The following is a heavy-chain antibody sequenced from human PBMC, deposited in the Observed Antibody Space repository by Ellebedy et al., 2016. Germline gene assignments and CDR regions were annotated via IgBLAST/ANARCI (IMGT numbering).Heavy chain of an antibody. CDR1: GYTFTGYY. D-gene: IGHD3-10*01. J-gene: IGHJ3*02. CDR3: ARRTITPSAFDI. V-gene: IGHV1-2*02. CDR2: INPNSGGT. Sequence: ASVKVSCXASGYTFTGYYMHWVRQAPGQGLEWMGWINPNSGGTNYAQKFQGRVTMTRDTSISTAYMELSRLRSDDTAVYYCARRTITPSAFDIWGQGTMVTVSS.